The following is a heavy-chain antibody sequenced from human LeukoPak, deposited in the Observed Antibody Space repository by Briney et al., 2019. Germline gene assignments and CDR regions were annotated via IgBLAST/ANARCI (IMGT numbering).Heavy chain of an antibody. CDR1: GFTFSSYS. Sequence: PGGSLRLSCAASGFTFSSYSMNWVRQAPGKGLEWVSSISSSSSYIYYADSVKGQFTISRDNAKNSLYLQMNSLRAEDTAVYYCAGDLRSSGWYYFDYWGQGTLVTVSS. CDR3: AGDLRSSGWYYFDY. CDR2: ISSSSSYI. D-gene: IGHD6-19*01. V-gene: IGHV3-21*01. J-gene: IGHJ4*02.